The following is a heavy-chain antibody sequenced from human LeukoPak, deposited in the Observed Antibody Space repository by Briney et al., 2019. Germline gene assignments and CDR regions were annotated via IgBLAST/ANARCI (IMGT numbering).Heavy chain of an antibody. CDR3: ARVRSYCFDY. CDR1: GYSISSGYY. D-gene: IGHD1-26*01. J-gene: IGHJ4*02. Sequence: SETLSLTCTVSGYSISSGYYWGWIRQPPGKGLEWIGSIYHSGSTYYNPSLKSRVTISVDTSKNQFSLKLSSVTAADTAVYYCARVRSYCFDYWGQGTLVTVSS. V-gene: IGHV4-38-2*02. CDR2: IYHSGST.